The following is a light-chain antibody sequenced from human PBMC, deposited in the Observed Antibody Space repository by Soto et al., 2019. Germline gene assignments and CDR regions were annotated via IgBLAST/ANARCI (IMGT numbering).Light chain of an antibody. V-gene: IGLV1-44*01. J-gene: IGLJ2*01. CDR2: SND. CDR1: SSNIGSNT. Sequence: QPVLTQPPSASGTPGQRVIISCSGSSSNIGSNTISWYQQLPGTAPKLLIYSNDHRPSGVPDRFSGSKSGTSASLAISGLQSEDEADYYCAAWDDSLNGVVFGGGTKLTVL. CDR3: AAWDDSLNGVV.